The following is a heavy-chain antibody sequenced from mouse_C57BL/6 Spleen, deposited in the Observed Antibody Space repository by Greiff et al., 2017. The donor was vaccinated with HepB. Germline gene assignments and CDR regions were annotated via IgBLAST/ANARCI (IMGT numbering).Heavy chain of an antibody. J-gene: IGHJ1*03. CDR1: GFTFSSYA. CDR2: ISDGGSYT. Sequence: EVQLVESGGGLVKPGGSLKLSCAASGFTFSSYAMSWVRQTPEKRLEWVATISDGGSYTYYPDNVKGRFTISRDNAKNNLYLQMSHLKSEDTAMYYCARRRGRDWYFDVWGTGTTVTVSS. V-gene: IGHV5-4*03. D-gene: IGHD3-3*01. CDR3: ARRRGRDWYFDV.